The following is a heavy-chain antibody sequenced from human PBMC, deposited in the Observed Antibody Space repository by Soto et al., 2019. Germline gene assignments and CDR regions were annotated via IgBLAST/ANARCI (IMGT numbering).Heavy chain of an antibody. CDR1: GFTFGDYA. CDR3: TRVMSVAGDSGMDV. J-gene: IGHJ6*02. D-gene: IGHD6-19*01. V-gene: IGHV3-49*03. CDR2: IRSKAYGGTT. Sequence: AGGSLRLSCTASGFTFGDYAMSWFRQAPGKGLEWVGFIRSKAYGGTTEYAASVKGRFTISRDDSKSIAYLQMNSLKTEDTAVYYCTRVMSVAGDSGMDVWGQGTTVTVSS.